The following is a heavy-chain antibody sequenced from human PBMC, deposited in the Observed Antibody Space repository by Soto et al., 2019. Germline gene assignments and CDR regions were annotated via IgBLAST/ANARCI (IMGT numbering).Heavy chain of an antibody. V-gene: IGHV3-15*01. CDR3: TTGLDDYYYYMDV. J-gene: IGHJ6*03. CDR1: GFTFSNAW. Sequence: GGSLRLSCAASGFTFSNAWMSWVRQAPGKGLEWVGRIKSKTDGGTTDYAAPVKGRFTISRDDSKNTLYLQMNSLKTEDTAVYYCTTGLDDYYYYMDVWGKGTTVTVSS. D-gene: IGHD6-19*01. CDR2: IKSKTDGGTT.